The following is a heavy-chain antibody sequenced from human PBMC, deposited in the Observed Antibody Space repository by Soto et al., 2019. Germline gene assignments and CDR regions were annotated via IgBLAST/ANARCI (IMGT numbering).Heavy chain of an antibody. Sequence: QVQLQQWGAGLLKPSETLSLNCAVTGGSLSGYYWSWIRQPPGKGLEWIGEVKDGGHTNYSPSLTGRVTISPDTPNTPFSRTLNSVTAADTGAYYCARDQEGVAATHWDQGSLVTVSA. CDR2: VKDGGHT. D-gene: IGHD6-25*01. CDR1: GGSLSGYY. J-gene: IGHJ4*02. V-gene: IGHV4-34*01. CDR3: ARDQEGVAATH.